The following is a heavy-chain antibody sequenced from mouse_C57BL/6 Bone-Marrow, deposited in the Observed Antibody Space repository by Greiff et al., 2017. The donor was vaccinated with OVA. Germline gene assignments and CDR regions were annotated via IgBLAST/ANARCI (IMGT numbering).Heavy chain of an antibody. V-gene: IGHV3-6*01. CDR3: ARDGGLRPYWYFDV. CDR1: GYSITSGYY. Sequence: ESGPGLVKPSQSLSLTCSVTGYSITSGYYWNWIRQFPGNKLEWMGYISYDGSNNYNPSLKNRISITRDTSKNQFFLKLNSVTTEDTATYYGARDGGLRPYWYFDVWGTGTTVTVSS. CDR2: ISYDGSN. D-gene: IGHD2-4*01. J-gene: IGHJ1*03.